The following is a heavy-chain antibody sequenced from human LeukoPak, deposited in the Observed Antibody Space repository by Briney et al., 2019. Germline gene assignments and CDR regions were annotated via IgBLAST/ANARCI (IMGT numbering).Heavy chain of an antibody. CDR1: GGSISSGGYY. J-gene: IGHJ5*02. Sequence: SQTLSLTCTVSGGSISSGGYYWSWIRQHPGKGLEWIGYIYYSGSTYYNPSLKSRVTISVDTSKNQFSLKLSSVTAADTAVYYCARVTGTPVFWLDPWGQGTLVTVSS. V-gene: IGHV4-31*03. D-gene: IGHD1-7*01. CDR2: IYYSGST. CDR3: ARVTGTPVFWLDP.